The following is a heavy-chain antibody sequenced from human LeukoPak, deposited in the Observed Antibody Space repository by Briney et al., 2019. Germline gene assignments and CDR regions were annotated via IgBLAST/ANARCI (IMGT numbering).Heavy chain of an antibody. CDR2: IKSKTDGGTT. CDR3: TTDPKRQLYYYYYMDV. D-gene: IGHD6-13*01. CDR1: GFTFSSYS. V-gene: IGHV3-15*01. J-gene: IGHJ6*03. Sequence: GGSLRLSCAASGFTFSSYSMNWVRQAPGKGLEWVGRIKSKTDGGTTDYAAPVKGRFTISRDDSKNTLYLQMNSLKTEDTAVYYCTTDPKRQLYYYYYMDVRGKGTTVTVSS.